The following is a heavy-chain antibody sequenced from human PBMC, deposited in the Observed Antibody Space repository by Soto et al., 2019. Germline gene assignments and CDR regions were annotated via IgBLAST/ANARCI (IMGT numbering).Heavy chain of an antibody. Sequence: QVQLVESGGGVVQPGGSLRLSCAASGFTFSHSGFHWVRQAPGKGLEWVIFISSDGSNQYFGDAVKGRFTISRDNSRNTHYLQMNSLRPEDTAIYYCAKDTPGTVSRWGQGTLVTVSS. CDR1: GFTFSHSG. V-gene: IGHV3-30*18. D-gene: IGHD1-1*01. J-gene: IGHJ4*02. CDR3: AKDTPGTVSR. CDR2: ISSDGSNQ.